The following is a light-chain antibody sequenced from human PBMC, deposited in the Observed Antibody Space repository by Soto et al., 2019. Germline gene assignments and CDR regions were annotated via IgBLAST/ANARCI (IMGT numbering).Light chain of an antibody. J-gene: IGKJ5*01. CDR2: GAS. CDR3: QHYVERSPIT. CDR1: QSVSSR. Sequence: EIVMTQSPGTLSLSPGEGATLSCRASQSVSSRLAWYQQKPGQAPRLLISGASSRTTGIPDRFSGSGSGTDFTLTISRLEPEDFALYYCQHYVERSPITFGQGTRLEIK. V-gene: IGKV3-20*01.